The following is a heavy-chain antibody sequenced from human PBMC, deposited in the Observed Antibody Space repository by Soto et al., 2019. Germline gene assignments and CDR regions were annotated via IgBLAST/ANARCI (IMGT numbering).Heavy chain of an antibody. CDR1: GAIFSSNA. J-gene: IGHJ4*02. Sequence: QVQLVQSGAEVKKPGSSVNVTCKASGAIFSSNAISWVRQAPGQGLEWMGGILPIFGRTNYAQKFQGRVTSTADESTRTAYMELSSLKSEDTAVYYCATGGRGYSYGPLFDVEYWGQGNLVTVSS. D-gene: IGHD5-18*01. CDR2: ILPIFGRT. V-gene: IGHV1-69*01. CDR3: ATGGRGYSYGPLFDVEY.